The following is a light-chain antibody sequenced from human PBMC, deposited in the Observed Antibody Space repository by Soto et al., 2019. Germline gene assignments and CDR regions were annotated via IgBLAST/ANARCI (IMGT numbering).Light chain of an antibody. J-gene: IGKJ4*01. CDR1: QSISSW. CDR2: DAS. CDR3: QQHNHYSLT. Sequence: DIQMTQSPSTLSASVGDRVTITCRASQSISSWLAWYQQKPGQAPKLLIYDASSLESGVPSRFSGSGCDTEFTLTINNLQPDDFAAYHCQQHNHYSLTFGGGTKVEIK. V-gene: IGKV1-5*01.